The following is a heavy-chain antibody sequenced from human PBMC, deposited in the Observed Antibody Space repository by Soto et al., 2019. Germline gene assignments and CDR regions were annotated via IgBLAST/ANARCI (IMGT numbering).Heavy chain of an antibody. Sequence: PGESLKISCRGSGYSFTSYWISWVRQMPGKGLEWMGRIDPSDSYTNYSPSFQGHVTISADKSISTAYLQWSSLKASDTAMYYCARMDDILTGYYYYYGMDVWGQGTTVTVSS. CDR1: GYSFTSYW. CDR2: IDPSDSYT. D-gene: IGHD3-9*01. J-gene: IGHJ6*02. CDR3: ARMDDILTGYYYYYGMDV. V-gene: IGHV5-10-1*01.